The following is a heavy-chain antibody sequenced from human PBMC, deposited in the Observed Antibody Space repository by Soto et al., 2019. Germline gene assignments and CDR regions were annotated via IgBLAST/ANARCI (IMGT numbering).Heavy chain of an antibody. CDR3: ARTHLWSYTYYFDY. V-gene: IGHV3-49*04. CDR1: GFTFGDDA. CDR2: IRSTIYGGTT. D-gene: IGHD5-18*01. J-gene: IGHJ4*02. Sequence: GGSLRLSCTTSGFTFGDDAITWVRQAPGKGLEWVGFIRSTIYGGTTEYAASVKGRFTISRDDSKSIAYLQVSSLKTEDTAVYYCARTHLWSYTYYFDYWGQGTLVTVS.